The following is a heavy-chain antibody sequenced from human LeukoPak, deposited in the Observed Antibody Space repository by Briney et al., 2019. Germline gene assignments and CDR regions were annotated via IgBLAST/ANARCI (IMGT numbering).Heavy chain of an antibody. CDR3: ARLNLIGSSLVHHYDY. CDR2: IYYSGDT. J-gene: IGHJ4*02. Sequence: SETPSLTCTVSGGSISGYYWSWIRQPQGKRQEYIAYIYYSGDTNYNPSLKSRVAISVDTSKNQFSLKLSSVTAADTAVYYCARLNLIGSSLVHHYDYWGQGTLVTVSS. CDR1: GGSISGYY. D-gene: IGHD6-13*01. V-gene: IGHV4-59*08.